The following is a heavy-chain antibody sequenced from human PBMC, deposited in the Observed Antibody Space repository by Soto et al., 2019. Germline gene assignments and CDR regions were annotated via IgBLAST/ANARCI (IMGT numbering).Heavy chain of an antibody. J-gene: IGHJ4*02. CDR3: GSGPSTTWIDN. V-gene: IGHV4-39*01. CDR2: IYSGGNT. CDR1: GGSITSHHYY. D-gene: IGHD2-2*01. Sequence: QLPVQESGPGQVKPSQTLSLTCTVSGGSITSHHYYWGWIRQPPGKGLEWIGSIYSGGNTYYNPSLRSRLTIFVDTAKNLISLKLNSVPAADSAIYYCGSGPSTTWIDNWGLGTQVSVAS.